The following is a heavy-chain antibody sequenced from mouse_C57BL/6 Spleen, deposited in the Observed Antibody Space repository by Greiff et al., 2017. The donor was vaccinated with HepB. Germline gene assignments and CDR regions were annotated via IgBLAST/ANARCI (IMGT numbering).Heavy chain of an antibody. CDR1: GYTFTSYW. D-gene: IGHD2-1*01. CDR2: IYPGSGST. V-gene: IGHV1-55*01. CDR3: AGNYEDAMDY. Sequence: QVHVKQPGAELVKPGASVKMSCKASGYTFTSYWITWVKQRPGQGLEWIGDIYPGSGSTNYNEKFKSKATLTVDTSSSPAYMQLSSLTSEDSAVYYCAGNYEDAMDYWGQGTSVTVSS. J-gene: IGHJ4*01.